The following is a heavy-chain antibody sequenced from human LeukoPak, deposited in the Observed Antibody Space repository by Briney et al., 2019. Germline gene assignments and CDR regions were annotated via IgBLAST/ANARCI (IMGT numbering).Heavy chain of an antibody. J-gene: IGHJ3*02. CDR3: ASSGRCSSTSCYDAFDI. V-gene: IGHV5-51*01. CDR2: IYPGDSDT. Sequence: GESLKISCTCSGYSFTSYWSGWVRPMAGKGLEWMGIIYPGDSDTRYSPSFQGQVTISADKSISTAYLQWSSLKASVTAMYYCASSGRCSSTSCYDAFDIWGQGTMVTVSS. CDR1: GYSFTSYW. D-gene: IGHD2-2*01.